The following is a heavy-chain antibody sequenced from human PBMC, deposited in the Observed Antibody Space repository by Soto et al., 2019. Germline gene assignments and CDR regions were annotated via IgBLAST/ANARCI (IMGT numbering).Heavy chain of an antibody. CDR2: IWYDGSNK. J-gene: IGHJ4*02. CDR3: ARDGYCSGGSCVIDY. CDR1: GFTFKNYG. D-gene: IGHD2-15*01. Sequence: PGGSLRLSCAASGFTFKNYGMHWVRQAPGKGLEWVAVIWYDGSNKYYADSVKGRFTISRDNSKNTLYLQMNSLRAEDTAVYYCARDGYCSGGSCVIDYWGQGTLVTVSS. V-gene: IGHV3-33*08.